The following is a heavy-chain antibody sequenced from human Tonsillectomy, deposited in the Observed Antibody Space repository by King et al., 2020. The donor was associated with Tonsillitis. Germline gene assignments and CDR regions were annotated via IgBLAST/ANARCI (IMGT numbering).Heavy chain of an antibody. J-gene: IGHJ4*02. CDR3: AREGYDSSGFDY. CDR1: GGSISSSNW. D-gene: IGHD3-22*01. V-gene: IGHV4-4*02. Sequence: QLQESGPGLVKPSGTLSLTCAVSGGSISSSNWWSWVRQPPGKGLEWIGEIYHSGSPHFNPPLKSRFTISVDKSKNQFSLKLSSVTAADTAVYYCAREGYDSSGFDYWGQGTLVTVSS. CDR2: IYHSGSP.